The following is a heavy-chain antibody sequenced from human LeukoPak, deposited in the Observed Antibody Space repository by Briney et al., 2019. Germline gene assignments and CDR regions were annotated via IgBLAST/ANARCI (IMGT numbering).Heavy chain of an antibody. CDR1: GFTFSSYG. Sequence: GGSLRLSCVASGFTFSSYGMHWVRQAPGKGLEWVAVIWYDGSNKYYADSVKGRFTISKDSSKNTVYLQMNSLRAEDTAVYYCARAYYSDSSLTPDYWGQGTLVTVSS. D-gene: IGHD3-22*01. CDR3: ARAYYSDSSLTPDY. CDR2: IWYDGSNK. J-gene: IGHJ4*02. V-gene: IGHV3-33*01.